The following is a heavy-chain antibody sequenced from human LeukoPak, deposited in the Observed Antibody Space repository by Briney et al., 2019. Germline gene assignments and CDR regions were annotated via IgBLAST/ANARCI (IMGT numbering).Heavy chain of an antibody. V-gene: IGHV3-23*01. CDR1: GFTFSSYA. J-gene: IGHJ4*02. Sequence: GGSLRLSCAASGFTFSSYAMSWVRQAPGKGLEWVSANSGSGGSTYYADSVKGRFSISRDNSKNTLYLQMNSLRAEDTVVYYCATKGYCSGGSCYPYFDYWGQGTLVTVSS. CDR2: NSGSGGST. CDR3: ATKGYCSGGSCYPYFDY. D-gene: IGHD2-15*01.